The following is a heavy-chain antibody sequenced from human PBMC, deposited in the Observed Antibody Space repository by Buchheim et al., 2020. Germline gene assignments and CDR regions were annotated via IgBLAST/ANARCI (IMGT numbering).Heavy chain of an antibody. CDR3: AKDPIWSGSYGWDGDY. CDR1: GFSVGNNY. CDR2: ISGSGGST. D-gene: IGHD3-3*01. J-gene: IGHJ4*02. V-gene: IGHV3-23*04. Sequence: EVQLVDSGGGVVQPGGSLRLSCAVSGFSVGNNYMSWVRQAPGKGLEWVSAISGSGGSTYYADSVKGRFTISRDNSKNTLYLQMNSLRAEDTAVYYCAKDPIWSGSYGWDGDYWGQGTL.